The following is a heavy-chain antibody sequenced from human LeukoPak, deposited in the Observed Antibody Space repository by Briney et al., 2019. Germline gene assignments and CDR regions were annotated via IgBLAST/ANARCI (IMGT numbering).Heavy chain of an antibody. CDR1: GGTFSSYA. V-gene: IGHV1-69*13. D-gene: IGHD4-11*01. CDR3: ARDPPTYSNYESGDY. J-gene: IGHJ4*02. Sequence: GASVKVSCKASGGTFSSYAISWVRQAPGQGLEWMGGITPIFGTANYAQKFQGRVTITADESTNTAYMELSSLRSEDTAVYYCARDPPTYSNYESGDYWGQGTLVTVSS. CDR2: ITPIFGTA.